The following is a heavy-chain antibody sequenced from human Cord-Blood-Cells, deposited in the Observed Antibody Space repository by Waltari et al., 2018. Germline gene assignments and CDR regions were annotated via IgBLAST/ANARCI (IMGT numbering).Heavy chain of an antibody. V-gene: IGHV4-39*01. D-gene: IGHD6-13*01. J-gene: IGHJ4*02. CDR3: ASHTIAAAGTDDY. CDR2: IYYSGST. Sequence: QLQLQESGTGLVKPSETLSLTCTVSGGSLSSSSYYWGWIRQPPGKGLEWIGSIYYSGSTYYNPSLKSRVTISVDTSKNQFSLKLSSVTAADTAVYYCASHTIAAAGTDDYWGQGTLVTVSS. CDR1: GGSLSSSSYY.